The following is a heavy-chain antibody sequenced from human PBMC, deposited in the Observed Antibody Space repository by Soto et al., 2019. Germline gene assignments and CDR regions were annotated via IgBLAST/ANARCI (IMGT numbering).Heavy chain of an antibody. D-gene: IGHD3-10*01. CDR1: GFTFSSYA. J-gene: IGHJ4*02. Sequence: GGSLRLSCAASGFTFSSYAMSWVRQAPGKGLEWVSTLSGGGGTTYYADSVKGRFTISRDSSKNTLYLQMNSLRAEDTAVYYCAKPLYYYGSGRGYFDSWGQGTLVTVSS. V-gene: IGHV3-23*01. CDR2: LSGGGGTT. CDR3: AKPLYYYGSGRGYFDS.